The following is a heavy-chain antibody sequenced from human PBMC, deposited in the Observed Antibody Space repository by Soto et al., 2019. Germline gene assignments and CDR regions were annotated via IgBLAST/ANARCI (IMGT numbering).Heavy chain of an antibody. D-gene: IGHD3-10*01. V-gene: IGHV3-23*01. J-gene: IGHJ3*02. CDR3: AKGITMVRGVRNAFDI. CDR1: GFTFSSYA. Sequence: EVQLLESGGGLVQPGGSLTLSCAASGFTFSSYAMSWVRQAPGKGLEWVSAISGSGGRTYYADSVKGRFTISRDNSKNTLYLQMNSLRAEDTAVYYCAKGITMVRGVRNAFDIWGQGTMVTVSS. CDR2: ISGSGGRT.